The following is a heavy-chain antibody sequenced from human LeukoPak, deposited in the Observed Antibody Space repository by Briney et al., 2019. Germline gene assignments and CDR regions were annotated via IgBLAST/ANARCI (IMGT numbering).Heavy chain of an antibody. V-gene: IGHV4-4*02. CDR2: IYHSGST. Sequence: SETLSLTCTVSGGSIGSSNWWSWVRQPPGKGLEWIGEIYHSGSTNYNPSLKSRVTISVDKSKNQFSLKLSSVTAADTAVYYCAREREGPYGYLDYWGQGTLVTVSS. J-gene: IGHJ4*02. D-gene: IGHD4-17*01. CDR1: GGSIGSSNW. CDR3: AREREGPYGYLDY.